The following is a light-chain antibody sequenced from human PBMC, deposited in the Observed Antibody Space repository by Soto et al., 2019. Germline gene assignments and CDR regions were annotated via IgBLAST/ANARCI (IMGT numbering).Light chain of an antibody. CDR3: QQYGSSPIT. Sequence: EIVLTQSPGTLSLSLGERATLSCRAVQMFSSTYLAWYQQKPGQAPRLLVYGASSRATGIPDRFSGFGYGTDFTLTISRLEPEDFAVYFCQQYGSSPITFGQGTRLEIK. V-gene: IGKV3-20*01. CDR1: QMFSSTY. J-gene: IGKJ5*01. CDR2: GAS.